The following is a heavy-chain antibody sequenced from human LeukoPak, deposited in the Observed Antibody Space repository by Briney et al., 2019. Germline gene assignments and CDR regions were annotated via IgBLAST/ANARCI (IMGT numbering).Heavy chain of an antibody. D-gene: IGHD3-16*02. CDR3: ASKSSAYYYYGMDV. CDR1: GGTFSSYA. CDR2: IILILGIA. Sequence: ASVKVSCKASGGTFSSYAISWVRQAPGQGLEWMGRIILILGIANYAQKFQGRVTITADKSTSTAYMELSSLRSEDTAVYYCASKSSAYYYYGMDVWGQGTTVTVSS. J-gene: IGHJ6*02. V-gene: IGHV1-69*04.